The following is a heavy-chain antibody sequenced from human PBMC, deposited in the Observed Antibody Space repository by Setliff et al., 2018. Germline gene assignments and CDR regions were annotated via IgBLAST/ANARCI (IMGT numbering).Heavy chain of an antibody. CDR1: GGSISTYY. Sequence: SETLSLTCTVSGGSISTYYWSWLRQPPGKGLEWIGYIYYIETTDHNPSLKSRVTISVDTSKNQFTLKLSSVTAADTAVYYCARENLSSGWYVGGYYYYYGMDVWGQGTTVTVSS. CDR3: ARENLSSGWYVGGYYYYYGMDV. V-gene: IGHV4-59*08. J-gene: IGHJ6*02. CDR2: IYYIETT. D-gene: IGHD6-19*01.